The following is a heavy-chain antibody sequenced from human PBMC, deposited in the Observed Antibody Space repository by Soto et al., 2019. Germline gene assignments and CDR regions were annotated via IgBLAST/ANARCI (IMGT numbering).Heavy chain of an antibody. CDR1: GGSVSSGSYY. D-gene: IGHD3-22*01. CDR3: ARDTTSKYYYDSSRPRGFDY. V-gene: IGHV4-61*01. CDR2: IYYSGST. Sequence: PSETLSLTCTVSGGSVSSGSYYWSWIRQPPGKGLEWIGYIYYSGSTNYNPSLKSRVTISVDTTKNQFSLKLSSVTAADTAVYYCARDTTSKYYYDSSRPRGFDYSGPGPLVTVSS. J-gene: IGHJ4*02.